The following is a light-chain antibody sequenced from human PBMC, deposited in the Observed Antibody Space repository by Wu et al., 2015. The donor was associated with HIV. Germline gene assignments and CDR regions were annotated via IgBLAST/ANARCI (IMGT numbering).Light chain of an antibody. V-gene: IGKV1-39*01. CDR2: AAS. CDR1: QNISSY. J-gene: IGKJ3*01. CDR3: QRSYTTPRT. Sequence: DIQMTQSPSSLSASVGDRVTITCRASQNISSYLNWYQQKPGKAPKLLIYAASSLQTGVPSRFSGGGSGTDFTLTISSLQPEDFATYYCQRSYTTPRTFGPGTKVDIK.